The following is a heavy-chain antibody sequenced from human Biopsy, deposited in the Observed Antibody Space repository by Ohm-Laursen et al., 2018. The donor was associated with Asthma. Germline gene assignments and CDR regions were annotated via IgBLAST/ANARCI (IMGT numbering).Heavy chain of an antibody. V-gene: IGHV3-21*01. CDR3: ARTFHFWSPYHAEHYQL. J-gene: IGHJ1*01. CDR1: GFTFSSYS. CDR2: ISSSSSYI. D-gene: IGHD3-3*02. Sequence: SLRLSRAASGFTFSSYSMNWVRQAPGKGLEWVSSISSSSSYIYYADSVKGRFTISRDNAKNSLYLQMNSLRAEDTAVYYCARTFHFWSPYHAEHYQLWGQGTLVTVPS.